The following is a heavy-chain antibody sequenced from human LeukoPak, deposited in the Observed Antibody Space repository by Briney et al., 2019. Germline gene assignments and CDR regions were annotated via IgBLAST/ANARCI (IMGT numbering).Heavy chain of an antibody. V-gene: IGHV3-30*18. Sequence: PGGSLRLSCAASGFTFSSYGIHWVRQAPGKGLEWVAVISYDGSDKYYADSVKGRFTISRDNSKNTLYLQMNSLRAEDTAVYYCAKDQLGSPIIDYWGQGTLVTVSS. CDR3: AKDQLGSPIIDY. J-gene: IGHJ4*02. D-gene: IGHD3-10*01. CDR2: ISYDGSDK. CDR1: GFTFSSYG.